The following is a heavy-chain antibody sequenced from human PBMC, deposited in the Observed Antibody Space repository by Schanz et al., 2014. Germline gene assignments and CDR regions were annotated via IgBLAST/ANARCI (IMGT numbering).Heavy chain of an antibody. J-gene: IGHJ1*01. CDR1: GYTFTSYA. CDR3: ARKDTAMVIDALVFQH. CDR2: IYPNSGGT. V-gene: IGHV1-18*01. Sequence: QVQLVQSGAEVKKLGASVKVSCKASGYTFTSYAMNWVRQAPGQGLEWMGRIYPNSGGTNLAQKLQGRVTMTTDTSTSTAYMELRSLRSDDTAVYYCARKDTAMVIDALVFQHWGQGTLVTVSS. D-gene: IGHD5-18*01.